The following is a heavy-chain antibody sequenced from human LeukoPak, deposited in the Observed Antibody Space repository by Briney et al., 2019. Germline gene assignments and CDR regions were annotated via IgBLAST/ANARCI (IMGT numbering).Heavy chain of an antibody. CDR3: AKDNIRDHYYYYYMDV. V-gene: IGHV3-30*02. CDR2: IRYDGSNK. CDR1: GFTFSSYG. J-gene: IGHJ6*03. Sequence: QPGGSLRLSCAASGFTFSSYGMHWVRQAPGKGLEWVAFIRYDGSNKYYADSAKGRFTISRDNSKNTLYLQMNSLRAEDTAVYYCAKDNIRDHYYYYYMDVWGKGTTVTVSS.